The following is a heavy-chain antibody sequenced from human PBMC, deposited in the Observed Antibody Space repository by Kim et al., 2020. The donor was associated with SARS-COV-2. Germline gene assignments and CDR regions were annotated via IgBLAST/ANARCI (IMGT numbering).Heavy chain of an antibody. CDR2: IKSKTDGGTT. V-gene: IGHV3-15*01. CDR1: GFTFSNAW. J-gene: IGHJ3*02. Sequence: GGSLRLSCAASGFTFSNAWMSWVRQAPGKGLEWVGRIKSKTDGGTTDYAAPVKGRFTISRDDSKNTLYLQMNSLKTEDTAVYYCTTEGEYYYDSSGYPGAFDIWGQGTMVTVSS. D-gene: IGHD3-22*01. CDR3: TTEGEYYYDSSGYPGAFDI.